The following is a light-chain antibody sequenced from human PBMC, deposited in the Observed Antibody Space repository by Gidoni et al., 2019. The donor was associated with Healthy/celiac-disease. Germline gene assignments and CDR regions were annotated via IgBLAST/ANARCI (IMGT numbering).Light chain of an antibody. CDR3: SSYTSSSTWV. V-gene: IGLV2-14*01. CDR1: SRDVGGYNY. Sequence: QSALTQPASVSGSPGQSITISCTGTSRDVGGYNYLSWYQQHPGKAPKLMIYEVSHRPSGVSNRFSGSKSGNTASLTISGLQAEDEADYYCSSYTSSSTWVFGGGTKLTVL. J-gene: IGLJ3*02. CDR2: EVS.